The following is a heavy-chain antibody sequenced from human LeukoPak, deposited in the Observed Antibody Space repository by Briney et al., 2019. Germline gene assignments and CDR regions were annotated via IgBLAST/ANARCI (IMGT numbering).Heavy chain of an antibody. J-gene: IGHJ4*02. CDR1: GGSFSGYY. D-gene: IGHD3-16*02. V-gene: IGHV4-34*01. Sequence: SETLSLTCAVYGGSFSGYYWSWIRQPPGKGLEWIGEINHSGSTNYNPSLKSRVTTSVDTSKNQFSLKLSSVTAADTAVYYCARGSNDYVWGSYRRFDYWGQGTLVTVSS. CDR2: INHSGST. CDR3: ARGSNDYVWGSYRRFDY.